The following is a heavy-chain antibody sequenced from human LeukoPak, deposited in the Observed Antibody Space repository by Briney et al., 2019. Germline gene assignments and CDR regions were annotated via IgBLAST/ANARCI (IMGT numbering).Heavy chain of an antibody. CDR3: ARDRPRDIVLMVYEIDAFDI. Sequence: ASVKVSCKASGYTFTGYYMHWVRQAPGQGLEWMGWINPNSGDTNYAQKFQGRVTMTRDTSISTAYMELSRLRSDDTAVYYCARDRPRDIVLMVYEIDAFDIWGQGTMVTVSS. CDR1: GYTFTGYY. D-gene: IGHD2-8*01. J-gene: IGHJ3*02. V-gene: IGHV1-2*02. CDR2: INPNSGDT.